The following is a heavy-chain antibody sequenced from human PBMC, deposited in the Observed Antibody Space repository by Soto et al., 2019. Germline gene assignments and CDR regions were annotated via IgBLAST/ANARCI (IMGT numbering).Heavy chain of an antibody. Sequence: SETLSLTCTVSGGSISSGYYWSWIRQHPVKGLEWIGYIYYSGNTYYNPSLKSRVSISLDTSKSQFSLKLDSVTAADTAVYYCARGVWDYYDSSGYYHFDYWGQGTLVTVSS. CDR3: ARGVWDYYDSSGYYHFDY. J-gene: IGHJ4*02. CDR1: GGSISSGYY. V-gene: IGHV4-31*03. D-gene: IGHD3-22*01. CDR2: IYYSGNT.